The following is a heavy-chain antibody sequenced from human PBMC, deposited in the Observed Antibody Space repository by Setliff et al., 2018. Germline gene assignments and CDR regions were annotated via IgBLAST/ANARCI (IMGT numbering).Heavy chain of an antibody. J-gene: IGHJ6*03. CDR3: ARGRSTYFIDV. Sequence: ASVKVSCKASGYSFLSYGITWVRQAPGQGLEWMGWISAQDGNTIYAQNFQGRVTMTADTSASTAYMELSSLRSEDTAVYYCARGRSTYFIDVWGKGTTVTVSS. V-gene: IGHV1-18*01. CDR1: GYSFLSYG. CDR2: ISAQDGNT.